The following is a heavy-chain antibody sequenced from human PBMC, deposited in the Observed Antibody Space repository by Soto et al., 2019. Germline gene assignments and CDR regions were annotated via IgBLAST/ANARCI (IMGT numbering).Heavy chain of an antibody. CDR2: IIPIFGTA. J-gene: IGHJ1*01. Sequence: GASVKVSCKASGGTFSSYAISWVRQAPGQGLEWMGGIIPIFGTANYAQKFQGRVTITADESTSTAYMELSSLRSEDTAVYYCAGTVAAAGTDSAQRTPVPVSS. D-gene: IGHD6-13*01. CDR1: GGTFSSYA. V-gene: IGHV1-69*13. CDR3: AGTVAAAGTD.